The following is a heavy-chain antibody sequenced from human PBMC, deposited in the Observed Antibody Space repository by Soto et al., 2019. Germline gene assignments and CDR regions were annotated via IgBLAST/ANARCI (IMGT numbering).Heavy chain of an antibody. Sequence: EVQLVESGGGLVQPGGSLRLSCAASGFSFCNYWMHWVRQAPGKGLVWVSRINTAGSSTTYADSVKGRFTISRDNATNTLYLEVNSLRAEDTAMYYCAAAPYYYFGMDVWGQGTTVTVS. CDR1: GFSFCNYW. J-gene: IGHJ6*02. D-gene: IGHD6-13*01. V-gene: IGHV3-74*01. CDR2: INTAGSST. CDR3: AAAPYYYFGMDV.